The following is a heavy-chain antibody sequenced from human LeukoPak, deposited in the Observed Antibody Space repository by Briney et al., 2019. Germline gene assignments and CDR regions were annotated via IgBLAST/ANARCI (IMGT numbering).Heavy chain of an antibody. V-gene: IGHV3-30*18. Sequence: GGSLRLSCAVSGFTFSSYGMHWVRQAPGKGLEWMAVISYDGTNKYYADSVKGRFTISRDNSKNTLYLKMNSLRAEDTAVYYCAKDLNYDFWSGLGSWGQGTLVTVSS. J-gene: IGHJ4*02. D-gene: IGHD3-3*01. CDR3: AKDLNYDFWSGLGS. CDR2: ISYDGTNK. CDR1: GFTFSSYG.